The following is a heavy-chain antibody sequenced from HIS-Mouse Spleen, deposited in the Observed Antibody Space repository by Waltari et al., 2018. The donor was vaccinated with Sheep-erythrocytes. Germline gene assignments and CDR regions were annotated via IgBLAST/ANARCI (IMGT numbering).Heavy chain of an antibody. CDR1: GFTFSSYD. CDR2: IGTAGDT. CDR3: ARGIANWDAFDI. Sequence: SLRLSCAASGFTFSSYDMHWVRQATGKGLEWVSAIGTAGDTYYPGSVKGRFTISRENAKNSLYLQMNSLRAGDTAVYYCARGIANWDAFDIWGQGTMVTVSS. V-gene: IGHV3-13*01. D-gene: IGHD7-27*01. J-gene: IGHJ3*02.